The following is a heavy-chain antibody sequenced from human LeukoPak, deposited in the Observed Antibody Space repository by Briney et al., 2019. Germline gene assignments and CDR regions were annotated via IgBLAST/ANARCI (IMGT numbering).Heavy chain of an antibody. D-gene: IGHD6-19*01. Sequence: PSETLSLTCAVSGGSISSNNWWSWVRQPPGKGLEWIGDIYHSGSTYYNPSPKSRVTISVDTSKNQFSLKLSSVTAADTAVYYCARQYSSGRTTAVWGQGTTVTVSS. CDR2: IYHSGST. V-gene: IGHV4-4*02. CDR3: ARQYSSGRTTAV. J-gene: IGHJ6*02. CDR1: GGSISSNNW.